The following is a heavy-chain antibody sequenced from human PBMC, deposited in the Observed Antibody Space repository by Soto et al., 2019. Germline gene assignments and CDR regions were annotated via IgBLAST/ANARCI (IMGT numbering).Heavy chain of an antibody. Sequence: SETLSLTCTVSGGSMSSSRYYWGWIRQPPGKGLEWIGSIYYSGSTYYNPSLKSRVTISVDTSKNQFSLKLSSVTAADTAVYYCARGGVLWFGELLDYYYYGMDVWGQGTTVT. CDR1: GGSMSSSRYY. CDR2: IYYSGST. D-gene: IGHD3-10*01. J-gene: IGHJ6*02. CDR3: ARGGVLWFGELLDYYYYGMDV. V-gene: IGHV4-39*01.